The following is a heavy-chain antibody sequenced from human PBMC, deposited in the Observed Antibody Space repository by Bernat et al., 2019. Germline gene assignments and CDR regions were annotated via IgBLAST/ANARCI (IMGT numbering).Heavy chain of an antibody. CDR3: VRGAAGVSGINWFDP. V-gene: IGHV3-74*01. Sequence: VQRVESGGGLVQPGGSLRLSCEGSGFNFSTYWIHWVRQAPGKGLVWVSRINSDGSSTSYAGSVKGRFTISRDNAKNTLYLQMNGLRAEDTAMYYCVRGAAGVSGINWFDPWGQGTLVTVSS. D-gene: IGHD1-26*01. J-gene: IGHJ5*02. CDR2: INSDGSST. CDR1: GFNFSTYW.